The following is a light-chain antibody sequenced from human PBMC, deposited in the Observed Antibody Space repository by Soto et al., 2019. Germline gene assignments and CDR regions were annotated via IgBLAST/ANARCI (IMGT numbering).Light chain of an antibody. J-gene: IGLJ1*01. V-gene: IGLV1-40*01. CDR3: QSYDSSPNYV. Sequence: QSVLTQPPSVSGAPGQRVTISCTGSSSNIGAGYDVHWYQQLPGAAPKLLIYGDSNRPSGVPDRFSGSRSGTSASLAITGLQAEDEADYNCQSYDSSPNYVFGTGTKLTVL. CDR1: SSNIGAGYD. CDR2: GDS.